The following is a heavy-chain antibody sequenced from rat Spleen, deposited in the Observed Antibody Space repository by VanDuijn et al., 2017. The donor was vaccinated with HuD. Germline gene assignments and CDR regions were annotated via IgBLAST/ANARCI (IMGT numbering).Heavy chain of an antibody. CDR1: GFSLTSYN. CDR3: ARAGSIIRGTGVMDA. J-gene: IGHJ4*01. Sequence: QVQLKESGPGLVQPSQTLSLTCTVSGFSLTSYNVHWVRQPTGKGLEWMGVIWTGGSTDYNSALKSRLSISRDTSKSQVFLKMNSLQTEDIATYYCARAGSIIRGTGVMDAWGQGASVTVSS. CDR2: IWTGGST. D-gene: IGHD4-3*01. V-gene: IGHV2-30*01.